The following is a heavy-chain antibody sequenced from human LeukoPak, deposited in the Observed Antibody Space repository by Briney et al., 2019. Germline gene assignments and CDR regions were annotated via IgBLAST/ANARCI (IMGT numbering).Heavy chain of an antibody. J-gene: IGHJ4*02. CDR3: ARDDPVHSSSLGY. Sequence: ASVKVSCKASGYSFTSNYMHWVRQAPGQGLEWMGGIIPIFGTANYAQKLQGRVTITADESTSTAYMELSSLRSEDTAVYYCARDDPVHSSSLGYWGQGTLVTVSS. CDR2: IIPIFGTA. V-gene: IGHV1-69*13. D-gene: IGHD6-6*01. CDR1: GYSFTSNY.